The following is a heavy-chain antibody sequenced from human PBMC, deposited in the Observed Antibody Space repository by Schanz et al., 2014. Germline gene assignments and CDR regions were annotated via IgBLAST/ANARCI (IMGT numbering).Heavy chain of an antibody. D-gene: IGHD3-3*01. CDR2: IASGGSHT. Sequence: EVQLVESGGGLVQPGGSLRLSCVASGFTFSDHYMDWVRQAPGEGLVWVSTIASGGSHTFYADSVTGRFTISGDNSKNTLFLQMNSLRVEDTAIYYCAKIWKAHHLTGRPGWSDGMDVWGQGTTV. CDR1: GFTFSDHY. J-gene: IGHJ6*02. V-gene: IGHV3-23*04. CDR3: AKIWKAHHLTGRPGWSDGMDV.